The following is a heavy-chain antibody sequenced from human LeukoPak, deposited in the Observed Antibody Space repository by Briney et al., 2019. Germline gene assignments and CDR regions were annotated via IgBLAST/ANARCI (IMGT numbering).Heavy chain of an antibody. CDR3: AKRGSYPSYYFDY. CDR2: ISNTGSVI. Sequence: AGGSLRLSCAASGSTFSSHTMNWVRQAPGKGLEWISYISNTGSVIYYADSVKGRFTISRDNAKNSLYLQMNSLRAEDTAVYYCAKRGSYPSYYFDYWGQGTLVTVSS. J-gene: IGHJ4*02. CDR1: GSTFSSHT. V-gene: IGHV3-48*04. D-gene: IGHD1-26*01.